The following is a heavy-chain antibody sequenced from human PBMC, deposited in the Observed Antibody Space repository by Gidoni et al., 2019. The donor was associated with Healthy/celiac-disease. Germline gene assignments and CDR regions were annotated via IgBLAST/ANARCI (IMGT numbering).Heavy chain of an antibody. CDR3: ARAAAVAGTGSDY. V-gene: IGHV4-30-4*01. J-gene: IGHJ4*02. D-gene: IGHD6-19*01. CDR1: GGSISSGDYY. Sequence: QVQLQESGPGLVKPSQTLSLTCTVSGGSISSGDYYWSWIRQPPGKGLEWIGYIYYSWRTYYNPSLKSRVTISVDTSKNQFSLKLSSVTAADTAVYYCARAAAVAGTGSDYWGQGTLVTVSS. CDR2: IYYSWRT.